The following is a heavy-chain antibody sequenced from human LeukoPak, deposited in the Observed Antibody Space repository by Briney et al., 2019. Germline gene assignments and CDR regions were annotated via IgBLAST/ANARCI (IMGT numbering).Heavy chain of an antibody. J-gene: IGHJ6*03. CDR3: ARIQLNSYYYYMDV. CDR2: ISSSSSYI. D-gene: IGHD2-2*01. CDR1: GFTFSTYS. Sequence: PGGPLRLSCAASGFTFSTYSMNWVRQAPGEGLEWVSSISSSSSYIYYADSLKGRFTISRDNAKNSLYLQMNSLRAEDTAVYYCARIQLNSYYYYMDVWGEGTTVTVSS. V-gene: IGHV3-21*01.